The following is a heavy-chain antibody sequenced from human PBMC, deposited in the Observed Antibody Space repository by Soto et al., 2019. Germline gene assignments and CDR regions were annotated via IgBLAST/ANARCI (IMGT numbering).Heavy chain of an antibody. CDR3: ARDMSITMIVVVINNWFDP. J-gene: IGHJ5*02. CDR1: GFTFSSYA. Sequence: GGSPRLSCAASGFTFSSYAMHWVRQAPGKGLEWVAVISYDGSNKYYADSVKGRFTISRDNSKNTLYLQMNSLRAEDTAVYYCARDMSITMIVVVINNWFDPWGQGTLVTVSS. CDR2: ISYDGSNK. D-gene: IGHD3-22*01. V-gene: IGHV3-30-3*01.